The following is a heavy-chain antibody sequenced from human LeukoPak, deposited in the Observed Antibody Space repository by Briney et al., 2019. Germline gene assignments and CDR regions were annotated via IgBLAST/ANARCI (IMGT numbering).Heavy chain of an antibody. CDR3: ARGGSIVGATPHDTFDI. J-gene: IGHJ3*02. D-gene: IGHD1-26*01. CDR2: MYYSGST. V-gene: IGHV4-59*01. Sequence: SETLSLTCTVPGGAFSFYYWSWIRQPPGKGLDWIAYMYYSGSTNYNPSLKSRVTISVDTSKNQFSLKLSSVTAADTAVYYCARGGSIVGATPHDTFDIWGQGTMVTVSS. CDR1: GGAFSFYY.